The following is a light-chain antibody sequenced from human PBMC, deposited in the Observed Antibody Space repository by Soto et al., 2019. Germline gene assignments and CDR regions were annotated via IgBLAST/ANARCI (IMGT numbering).Light chain of an antibody. CDR2: VAS. CDR1: QSVASS. CDR3: QQSHSAPT. V-gene: IGKV1-39*01. J-gene: IGKJ4*01. Sequence: DIQMTQSPSSLSASVGDRVTITCRASQSVASSVNWYQQKPGKGPKLLIYVASSLQSGITSRFSGSGSGTAFTLTISSLQPDDFATYYCQQSHSAPTFGGGTVVEVK.